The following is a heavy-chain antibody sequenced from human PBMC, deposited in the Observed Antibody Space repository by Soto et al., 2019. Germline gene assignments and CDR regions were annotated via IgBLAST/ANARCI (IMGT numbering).Heavy chain of an antibody. CDR1: GFTVSNNY. J-gene: IGHJ4*02. D-gene: IGHD4-17*01. CDR2: IYSGGVT. Sequence: EVQLVESGGGLVQPGGSLRLSCAASGFTVSNNYMCWVRQAPGKGLEWVSLIYSGGVTHYADSVRGRFTISRDNSRNTLYLQMNSLRADDTAVYYCAKRGTTVTTSLWYWGQGTLVTVSS. V-gene: IGHV3-66*01. CDR3: AKRGTTVTTSLWY.